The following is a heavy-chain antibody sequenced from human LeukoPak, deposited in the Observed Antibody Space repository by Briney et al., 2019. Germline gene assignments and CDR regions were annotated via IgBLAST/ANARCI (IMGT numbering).Heavy chain of an antibody. CDR1: GFTFRSYS. J-gene: IGHJ4*02. V-gene: IGHV3-48*01. CDR3: ARGSGSTDY. Sequence: GGSLRLSCAVSGFTFRSYSMNWVRQAPGKGLEWVSYISTGSNTMYYADSVKGRFTISRNDAKNSLYLQMSSLRGEDTAVYYCARGSGSTDYWGEGNLV. D-gene: IGHD3-10*01. CDR2: ISTGSNTM.